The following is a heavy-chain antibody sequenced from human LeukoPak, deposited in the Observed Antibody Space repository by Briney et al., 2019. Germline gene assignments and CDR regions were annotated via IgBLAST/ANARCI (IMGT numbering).Heavy chain of an antibody. J-gene: IGHJ4*02. CDR3: AGPLHYYGSGSRPRAIDY. Sequence: KPSETLSLTCAVYGGSFSGYYWSWIRQPPGKGPEWIGEINHSGSTNYNPSLKSRVTISVDTSKNQFSLKLSSVTAADTAVYYCAGPLHYYGSGSRPRAIDYWGQGTLVTVSS. CDR1: GGSFSGYY. CDR2: INHSGST. V-gene: IGHV4-34*01. D-gene: IGHD3-10*01.